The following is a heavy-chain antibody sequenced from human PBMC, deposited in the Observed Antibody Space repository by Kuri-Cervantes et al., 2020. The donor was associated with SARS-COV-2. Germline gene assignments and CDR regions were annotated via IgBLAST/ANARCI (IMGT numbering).Heavy chain of an antibody. Sequence: GGSLRLSCAASGFTFSSYGMLWVHQAPGKGLEWVALIWYDGSNKYYADAVKGRFTISRDNSKNTLYLQMNGLRAEDTAVYYCAREKHYAMDVWGQGTTVTVSS. V-gene: IGHV3-33*01. CDR3: AREKHYAMDV. CDR2: IWYDGSNK. J-gene: IGHJ6*02. CDR1: GFTFSSYG.